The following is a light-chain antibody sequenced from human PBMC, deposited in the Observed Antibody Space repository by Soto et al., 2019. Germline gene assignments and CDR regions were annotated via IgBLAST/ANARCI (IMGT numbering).Light chain of an antibody. J-gene: IGKJ1*01. CDR2: KAS. Sequence: DIQLTQSPSTLSASVGDRVTITCRASQSVSSWLAWYQQKPGKAPKLLIYKASTLESGVPSRFSGSGSGTEFRLTISSLQPDDFATYYCQQYNFYPWTFGQGTKVEIK. V-gene: IGKV1-5*03. CDR3: QQYNFYPWT. CDR1: QSVSSW.